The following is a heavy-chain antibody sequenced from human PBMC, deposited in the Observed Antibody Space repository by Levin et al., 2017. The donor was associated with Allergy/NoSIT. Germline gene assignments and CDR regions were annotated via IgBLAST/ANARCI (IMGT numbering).Heavy chain of an antibody. J-gene: IGHJ2*01. Sequence: SETLSFTCALYGGSLSGFYWSWIRQAPGKGLEWIGEISHTGVTQYNPSLKSRVTISVDTSKNQFSLKLNSMTAADTAIYYCARRVAFSDLWGRGTLVTVSS. CDR1: GGSLSGFY. CDR3: ARRVAFSDL. CDR2: ISHTGVT. V-gene: IGHV4-34*01.